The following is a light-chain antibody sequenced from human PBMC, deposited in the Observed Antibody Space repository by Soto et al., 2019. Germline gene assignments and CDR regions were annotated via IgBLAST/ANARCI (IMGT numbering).Light chain of an antibody. CDR1: QSVSSN. V-gene: IGKV3-15*01. CDR3: QHYNNWPRT. Sequence: EIVMTKAPATMSVSPGERATLSCRARQSVSSNLAWSQQKPGQAPRLLIYGASTRATGIPARFSGSGSGTEFTLTISSLQSEDFAVYYCQHYNNWPRTFGQGTKVEIK. CDR2: GAS. J-gene: IGKJ1*01.